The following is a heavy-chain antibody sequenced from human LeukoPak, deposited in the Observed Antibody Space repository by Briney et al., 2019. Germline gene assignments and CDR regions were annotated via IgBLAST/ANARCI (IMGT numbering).Heavy chain of an antibody. J-gene: IGHJ3*02. CDR2: IIPIFGTA. CDR1: GGTFSSYA. D-gene: IGHD3-22*01. V-gene: IGHV1-69*13. CDR3: ARGLDSSGYYSAAFDI. Sequence: AASVKISCKASGGTFSSYAISWVRQAPGQGLEWMGGIIPIFGTANYAQKFQGRVTITADESTSTAYMELSSLRSEDTAVYYCARGLDSSGYYSAAFDIWGQGTMVTVSS.